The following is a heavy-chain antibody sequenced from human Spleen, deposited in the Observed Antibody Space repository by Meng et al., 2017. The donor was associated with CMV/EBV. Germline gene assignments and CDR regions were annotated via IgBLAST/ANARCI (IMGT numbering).Heavy chain of an antibody. CDR2: ISYDGSNK. CDR3: ARDSCSTSCPYYYYYGMDV. D-gene: IGHD2-2*01. J-gene: IGHJ6*02. Sequence: SCAASGFTFSSYAMHWVRQAPGKGLEWVAVISYDGSNKYYADSVKGRFTISRDNSKNTLYLQMNSLRAEDTAVYYCARDSCSTSCPYYYYYGMDVWGQGTTVTVSS. V-gene: IGHV3-30*04. CDR1: GFTFSSYA.